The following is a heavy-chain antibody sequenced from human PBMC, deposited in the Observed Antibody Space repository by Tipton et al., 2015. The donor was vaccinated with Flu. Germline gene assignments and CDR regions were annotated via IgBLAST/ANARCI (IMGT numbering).Heavy chain of an antibody. J-gene: IGHJ4*02. CDR2: IWYDGSNK. CDR3: ARDARGGDCYPDY. CDR1: GFTFSSYG. V-gene: IGHV3-33*01. D-gene: IGHD2-21*01. Sequence: SLRLSCAASGFTFSSYGMHWVRQAPGKGLEWVAVIWYDGSNKYYADSVKGRFTISRDNSKNTLYLQMNSLRAEDTAVYYCARDARGGDCYPDYWGQGTLVTVSS.